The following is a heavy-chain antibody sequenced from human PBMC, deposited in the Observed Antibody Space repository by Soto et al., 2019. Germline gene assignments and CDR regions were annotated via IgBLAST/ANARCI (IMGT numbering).Heavy chain of an antibody. Sequence: SETLSLTCTVSGGSVINSDYYWAWIRQPPGKGLEWVGGIYYSGTTYDNPSLQSRLTVSVDTSKNQFSLKLSSVTAADTAVYYCARIRGKTTATTDRAIDFWGQGTLVTVSS. CDR3: ARIRGKTTATTDRAIDF. V-gene: IGHV4-39*01. D-gene: IGHD4-17*01. CDR2: IYYSGTT. CDR1: GGSVINSDYY. J-gene: IGHJ4*02.